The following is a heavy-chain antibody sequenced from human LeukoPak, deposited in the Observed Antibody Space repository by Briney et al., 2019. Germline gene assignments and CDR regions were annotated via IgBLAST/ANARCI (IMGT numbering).Heavy chain of an antibody. CDR1: GFTFSSYA. V-gene: IGHV3-23*01. Sequence: GGSLRLSCAVSGFTFSSYAMNWVRQAPGKGLGWVSAISGSGGSTYYADSVKGRFTISRDNSKNTLYLQMNSLRAEDTAVYYCAKGVRYCSSTSCYFDPWGQGTLVTVSS. CDR2: ISGSGGST. J-gene: IGHJ5*02. D-gene: IGHD2-2*01. CDR3: AKGVRYCSSTSCYFDP.